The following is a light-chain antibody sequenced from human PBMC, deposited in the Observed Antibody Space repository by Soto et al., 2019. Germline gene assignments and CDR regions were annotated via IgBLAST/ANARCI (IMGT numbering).Light chain of an antibody. V-gene: IGKV3-15*01. CDR2: GAA. J-gene: IGKJ1*01. Sequence: DIVMTQSPDTLSVSPGERATLSCRASQSVFSSLAWYQQKPGQAPRLLIYGAATRATGIPARFSGSGSGTEFTLTISSLQSEDFAVYYCQQYRNWPAFGQGTKVDIK. CDR1: QSVFSS. CDR3: QQYRNWPA.